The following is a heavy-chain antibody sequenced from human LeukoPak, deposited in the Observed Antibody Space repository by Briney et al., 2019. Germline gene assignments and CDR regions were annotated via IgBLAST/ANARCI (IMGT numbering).Heavy chain of an antibody. V-gene: IGHV3-13*01. CDR1: GFTFNRKD. Sequence: GGSLRLSCAASGFTFNRKDMHWIRQARGRGLEWVSGIGIIGDTYYSDSVKGRFTISRETDKNSVYLQMSSLTAGDTAVYFCARTGTSSDTFDLWGQGTPVTVSS. D-gene: IGHD7-27*01. CDR2: IGIIGDT. J-gene: IGHJ5*02. CDR3: ARTGTSSDTFDL.